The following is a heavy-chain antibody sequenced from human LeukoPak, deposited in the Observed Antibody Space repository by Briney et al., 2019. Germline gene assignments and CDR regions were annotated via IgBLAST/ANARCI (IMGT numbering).Heavy chain of an antibody. CDR1: GGSISSYY. D-gene: IGHD3-9*01. V-gene: IGHV4-59*08. Sequence: SETLSLTCTVSGGSISSYYWSWIRQPPGKGLEWIGYIYYSGSTNYNPSLKSRVTISVDTSKNQFSLKLSSVTAADTAVYYCARHGYYDSNQYYFDYWGQGTLVTVSS. CDR2: IYYSGST. J-gene: IGHJ4*02. CDR3: ARHGYYDSNQYYFDY.